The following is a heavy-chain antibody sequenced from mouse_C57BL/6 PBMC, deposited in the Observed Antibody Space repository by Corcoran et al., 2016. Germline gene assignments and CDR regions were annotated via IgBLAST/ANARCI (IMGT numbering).Heavy chain of an antibody. CDR2: IYPGDGDT. CDR1: GYAFSSYW. V-gene: IGHV1-80*01. Sequence: QVQLQQSGAELVKPGASVKISCKASGYAFSSYWMNWVKQRPGKGLEWIGQIYPGDGDTNYNGKFKGKATLTAGKSSSTAYMQLSSLTSEDSAVYFCANDGSYWYFDVWGTGTTVTVSS. J-gene: IGHJ1*03. D-gene: IGHD2-3*01. CDR3: ANDGSYWYFDV.